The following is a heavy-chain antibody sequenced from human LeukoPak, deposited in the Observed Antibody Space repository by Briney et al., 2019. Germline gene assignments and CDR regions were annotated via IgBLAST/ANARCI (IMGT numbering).Heavy chain of an antibody. CDR2: ISSGSTHI. Sequence: GGSLRLSCAASGFIFSGYSMNWVRQAPGKGLEWVSSISSGSTHIYYADSVRGRFTISRDDAKNSLYLQMNSLRAEDTALYYCARGLCGGDCYDYWGQGTLVTVSS. J-gene: IGHJ4*02. V-gene: IGHV3-21*01. D-gene: IGHD2-21*01. CDR1: GFIFSGYS. CDR3: ARGLCGGDCYDY.